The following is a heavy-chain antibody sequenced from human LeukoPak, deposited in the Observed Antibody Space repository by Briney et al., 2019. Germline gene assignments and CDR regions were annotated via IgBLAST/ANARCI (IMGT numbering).Heavy chain of an antibody. J-gene: IGHJ6*02. CDR2: MTGDGCTT. V-gene: IGHV3-43*02. CDR1: GCTFYEHA. Sequence: LPLSCLACGCTFYEHAMHWVGQAAGRGVEWVSLMTGDGCTTNYADSVKGRFTISMDNSKDNLYLQMNSLRAEDTGIYYCVKDTVTMRRRVLCDYYHGMHVWGQGTTVTVTS. CDR3: VKDTVTMRRRVLCDYYHGMHV. D-gene: IGHD3-10*01.